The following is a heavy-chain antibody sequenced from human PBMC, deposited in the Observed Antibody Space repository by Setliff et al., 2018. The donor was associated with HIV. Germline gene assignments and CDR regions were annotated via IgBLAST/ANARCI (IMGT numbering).Heavy chain of an antibody. Sequence: PGGSLRLSCAASGFTFSIYSMNWFRQAPGKGLEWVSYISTGGSTVYYADSVKGRFTISRDNAKNSLYLQMNSLRADDTAVYYCAGDDDSRGGHLLHGNYWGQGTLVTVSS. CDR2: ISTGGSTV. J-gene: IGHJ4*02. V-gene: IGHV3-48*04. D-gene: IGHD3-22*01. CDR3: AGDDDSRGGHLLHGNY. CDR1: GFTFSIYS.